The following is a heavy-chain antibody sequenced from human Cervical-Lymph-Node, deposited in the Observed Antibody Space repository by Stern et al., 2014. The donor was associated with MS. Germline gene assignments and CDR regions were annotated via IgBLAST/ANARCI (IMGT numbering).Heavy chain of an antibody. CDR1: GGTFSSYT. Sequence: VQLVQSGADVREPGSSVTVSCRASGGTFSSYTITWVRQAPGQGLEWVGRITPILGITNYAQNFQGRVTITADKSSGTAYLDLNSLRSEDTAVYFCARNRGSYRHAEFDFWGQGTLVSVSS. CDR2: ITPILGIT. D-gene: IGHD1-26*01. CDR3: ARNRGSYRHAEFDF. J-gene: IGHJ4*02. V-gene: IGHV1-69*02.